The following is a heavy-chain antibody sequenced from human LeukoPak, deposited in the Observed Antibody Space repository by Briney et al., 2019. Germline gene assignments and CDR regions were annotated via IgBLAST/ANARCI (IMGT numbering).Heavy chain of an antibody. J-gene: IGHJ3*02. D-gene: IGHD1-1*01. V-gene: IGHV1-3*01. Sequence: ASVKVSCKASGYTFTSYAMHWVRQAPGQRLEWMGWINAGNGNTKYSQKFQGRVTITRDQSPSTAYMELSSLRSEDTGVYYCARGGGYKWNDVAFDIWGQGTMVTVSS. CDR3: ARGGGYKWNDVAFDI. CDR1: GYTFTSYA. CDR2: INAGNGNT.